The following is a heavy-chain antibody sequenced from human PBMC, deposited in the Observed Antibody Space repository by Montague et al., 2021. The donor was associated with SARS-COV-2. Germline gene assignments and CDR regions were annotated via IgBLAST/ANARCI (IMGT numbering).Heavy chain of an antibody. CDR2: INHSGST. V-gene: IGHV4-34*01. CDR3: ARPQPYYDLLTGNPFDV. Sequence: SETLSLTCTVYGGSFSGYYWSWIRQPPGKGLEWIGEINHSGSTNXNPSLKSRVTISVDTSKNHFSLKLSSVTAADTAVYYCARPQPYYDLLTGNPFDVWGQGTMVTVSS. CDR1: GGSFSGYY. D-gene: IGHD3-9*01. J-gene: IGHJ3*01.